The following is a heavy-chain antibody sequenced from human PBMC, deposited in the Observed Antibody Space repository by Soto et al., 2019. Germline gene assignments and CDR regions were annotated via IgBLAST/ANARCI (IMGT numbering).Heavy chain of an antibody. V-gene: IGHV4-59*04. CDR3: AGGDYYRSSGYYFYYYTMDV. J-gene: IGHJ6*02. CDR2: VHYTGSA. Sequence: SETLSLTCIVSGDSISSYYWSWIRQPPGKGLEWIGHVHYTGSAYQNPSLKSRVTISVETSKSQFSLKLSSVTAADTAVYYCAGGDYYRSSGYYFYYYTMDVWGQGTTVTVSS. CDR1: GDSISSYY. D-gene: IGHD3-22*01.